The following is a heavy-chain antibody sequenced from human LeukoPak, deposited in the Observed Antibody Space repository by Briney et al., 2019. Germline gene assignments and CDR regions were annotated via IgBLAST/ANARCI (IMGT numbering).Heavy chain of an antibody. CDR2: ISWNSGSI. CDR3: AKDSKPYDILTGYAAN. CDR1: GFTFDDYA. D-gene: IGHD3-9*01. Sequence: SLRLSCAASGFTFDDYAMHWVRQAPGKGLEWVSGISWNSGSIGYADSVKGRFTISRDNAKNSLYLQMNSLRAEDTALYYCAKDSKPYDILTGYAANWGQGTLVTVSS. J-gene: IGHJ4*02. V-gene: IGHV3-9*01.